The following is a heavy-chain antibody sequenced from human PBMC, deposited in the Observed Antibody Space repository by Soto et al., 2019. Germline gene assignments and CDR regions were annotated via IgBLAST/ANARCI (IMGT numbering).Heavy chain of an antibody. D-gene: IGHD2-15*01. CDR1: GFTFSSYG. J-gene: IGHJ4*02. CDR2: ISYDGSNK. Sequence: QVQLVESGGGVVQPGRSLRLSCAASGFTFSSYGMHWVRQAPGKGLEWVAVISYDGSNKYYADSVKGRFTISRDNSKNTMYLQMKSLRAEDTAVYSCATDRARYCGGGSCYAIFDYWGQGTLVTVSS. V-gene: IGHV3-30*03. CDR3: ATDRARYCGGGSCYAIFDY.